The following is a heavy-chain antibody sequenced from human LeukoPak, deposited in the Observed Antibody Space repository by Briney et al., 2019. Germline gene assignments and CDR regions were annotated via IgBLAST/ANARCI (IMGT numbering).Heavy chain of an antibody. D-gene: IGHD3-22*01. Sequence: VGSLRLSCAASGFSFNSDAISWVRQAPGKGLEWVSTISGSASSTYYADSLKGRFTISRDNSKSTLSLQINSLRVEATAIYYCAKARGRGNTLVVVTHAFDSWGQGTLVTVSS. CDR2: ISGSASST. CDR3: AKARGRGNTLVVVTHAFDS. V-gene: IGHV3-23*01. CDR1: GFSFNSDA. J-gene: IGHJ4*02.